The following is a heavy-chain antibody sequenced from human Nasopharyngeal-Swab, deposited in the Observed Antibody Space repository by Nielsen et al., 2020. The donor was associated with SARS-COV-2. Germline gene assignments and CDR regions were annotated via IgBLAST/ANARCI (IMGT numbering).Heavy chain of an antibody. J-gene: IGHJ3*02. Sequence: SETLSLTCTVSGGSISSGGYYWSWIRQHPGKGLEWIGYIYYSGSTYYNPSLKSRVTISVDTSKNQFSLKLSSATAADTAVYYCARARVDTAMVPAFDIWGQGTMVTVSS. CDR3: ARARVDTAMVPAFDI. D-gene: IGHD5-18*01. CDR1: GGSISSGGYY. CDR2: IYYSGST. V-gene: IGHV4-31*03.